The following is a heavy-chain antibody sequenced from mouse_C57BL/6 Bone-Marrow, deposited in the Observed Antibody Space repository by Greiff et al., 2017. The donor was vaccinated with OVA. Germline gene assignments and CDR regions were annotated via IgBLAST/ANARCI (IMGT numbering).Heavy chain of an antibody. J-gene: IGHJ3*01. D-gene: IGHD2-5*01. V-gene: IGHV1-81*01. CDR2: IYPRSGNT. Sequence: VQVVESGAELARPGASVQLSCKASGYTFTSYGISWVKQRTGQGLEWIGEIYPRSGNTYYNEKFKGKATLTADKSSSTAYMELRSLTSEDSAVYFCARRYSTYVGFAYWGQGTLVTVSA. CDR1: GYTFTSYG. CDR3: ARRYSTYVGFAY.